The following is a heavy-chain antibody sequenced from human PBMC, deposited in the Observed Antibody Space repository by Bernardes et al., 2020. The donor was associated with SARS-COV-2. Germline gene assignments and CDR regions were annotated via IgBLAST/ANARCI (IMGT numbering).Heavy chain of an antibody. D-gene: IGHD3-3*01. Sequence: LSLTCAVFGGSFSSHYWTWIRQPPGRGLEWVGEINHSGSSTYNPSLKSRVTMSVDTSKMQFSLKLNSVTAADTAVYYCARGASFGFLSGYSFGRGGPFDPWGQGVLVTVAS. CDR3: ARGASFGFLSGYSFGRGGPFDP. CDR2: INHSGSS. V-gene: IGHV4-34*01. CDR1: GGSFSSHY. J-gene: IGHJ5*02.